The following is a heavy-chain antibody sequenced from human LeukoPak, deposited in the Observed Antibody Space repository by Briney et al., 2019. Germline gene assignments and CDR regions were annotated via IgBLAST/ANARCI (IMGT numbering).Heavy chain of an antibody. J-gene: IGHJ4*02. Sequence: GGSLRLSCAASGFTFRNYGMHWVRQAPGKGLECAAVIWYDGSKKYYADSVKGRFTISRDNSKNTLYLQMNSLRAEDTAVYYCATARSSGERSYYFDYWGQGTLVTVSS. CDR3: ATARSSGERSYYFDY. D-gene: IGHD6-19*01. V-gene: IGHV3-33*01. CDR1: GFTFRNYG. CDR2: IWYDGSKK.